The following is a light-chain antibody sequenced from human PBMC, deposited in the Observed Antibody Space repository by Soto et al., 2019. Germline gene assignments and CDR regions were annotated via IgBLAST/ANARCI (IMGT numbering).Light chain of an antibody. Sequence: EIVLTQSPGTLSLSPGERATLSCRASHSVSSSYLAWYQQKPGQAPRLLIYGASSRATGIPDRFSGSGSGTDFTLTISRLEPEDLAVYSCQQYGSSPPITFGQGTRLEIK. CDR1: HSVSSSY. CDR2: GAS. J-gene: IGKJ5*01. V-gene: IGKV3-20*01. CDR3: QQYGSSPPIT.